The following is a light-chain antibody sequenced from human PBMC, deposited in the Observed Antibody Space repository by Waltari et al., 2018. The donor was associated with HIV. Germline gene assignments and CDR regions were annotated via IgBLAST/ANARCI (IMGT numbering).Light chain of an antibody. CDR3: QSYDSSSQV. J-gene: IGLJ3*02. Sequence: NFMLTQPHSVSESPGKTVTIPCPRSSGSLASNSVQWYQQRPGSSPTTVIYADNQRPSGVPGRFSGSIDSSSNSASLTISGLKTEDEADYYCQSYDSSSQVFGGGTKLTVL. CDR2: ADN. CDR1: SGSLASNS. V-gene: IGLV6-57*01.